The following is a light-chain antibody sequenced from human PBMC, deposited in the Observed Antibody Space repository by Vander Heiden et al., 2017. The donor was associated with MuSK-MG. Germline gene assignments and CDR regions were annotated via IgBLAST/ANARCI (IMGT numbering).Light chain of an antibody. J-gene: IGKJ5*01. CDR3: KKYDNLPIT. CDR2: DAS. CDR1: QDISNH. V-gene: IGKV1-33*01. Sequence: DIQMTQSPSSLSASVGDRVTITCQASQDISNHLNWYQQKPGKAPKLLIYDASNLETGVTSRVSGSGSGTDFTFTISSLKPEDIATDYCKKYDNLPITFGQGTRLEIK.